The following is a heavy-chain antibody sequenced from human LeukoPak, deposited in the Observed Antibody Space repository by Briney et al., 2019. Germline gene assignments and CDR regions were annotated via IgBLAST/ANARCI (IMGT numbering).Heavy chain of an antibody. CDR2: IYPDDSDT. Sequence: GESLKISCKGSGYIFTSYWIGWVRQMPGKGLEWRGIIYPDDSDTRYSPSFQSQVTISADKSISTAYLQWSSLKASDTAMYYCARPSQVIHDAFDIWGQGTMVTVSS. CDR1: GYIFTSYW. D-gene: IGHD2-21*01. J-gene: IGHJ3*02. V-gene: IGHV5-51*01. CDR3: ARPSQVIHDAFDI.